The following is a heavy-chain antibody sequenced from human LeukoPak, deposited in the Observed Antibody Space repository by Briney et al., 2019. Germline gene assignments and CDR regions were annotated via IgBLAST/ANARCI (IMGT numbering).Heavy chain of an antibody. Sequence: KPSETLSLTCTFAGVSINGYYWSWLRLPPGRGLDWIAYIYYSGTTKYNPALQSRVTISVDTSNNQFSLKLSSVTASDTAVYYCARHGGSYFSYWGQGTLVTVSS. D-gene: IGHD1-26*01. CDR3: ARHGGSYFSY. CDR2: IYYSGTT. V-gene: IGHV4-59*08. CDR1: GVSINGYY. J-gene: IGHJ4*02.